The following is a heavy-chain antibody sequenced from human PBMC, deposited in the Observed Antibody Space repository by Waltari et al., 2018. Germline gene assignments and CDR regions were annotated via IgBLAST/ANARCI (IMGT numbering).Heavy chain of an antibody. CDR3: ARRRTTLTTYYFDY. Sequence: QLQLQESGPGLVKPSETLSLTCSVSGDSLVSNDYYWGWIRQPPGKGLEWIGSIDYRGTTYYNPSLQSRVTISIDTSKNHFSLRLTSVTAADTAVFFCARRRTTLTTYYFDYWGQGTLVTVSP. CDR2: IDYRGTT. V-gene: IGHV4-39*02. D-gene: IGHD4-17*01. CDR1: GDSLVSNDYY. J-gene: IGHJ4*02.